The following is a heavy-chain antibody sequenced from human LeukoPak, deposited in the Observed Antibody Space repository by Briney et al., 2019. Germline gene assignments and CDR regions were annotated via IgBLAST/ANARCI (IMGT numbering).Heavy chain of an antibody. CDR1: GFTFSSHW. CDR2: ISSDGSTT. V-gene: IGHV3-74*01. D-gene: IGHD1-26*01. J-gene: IGHJ1*01. Sequence: GGSLRLSCAASGFTFSSHWMHWVRQVPGKGLVWVSRISSDGSTTNYADSVKGRFTISRDNAKNSLYLQMNSLRADDTAVYYCARGIGSAWYTYFQHWGQGTLVTVSS. CDR3: ARGIGSAWYTYFQH.